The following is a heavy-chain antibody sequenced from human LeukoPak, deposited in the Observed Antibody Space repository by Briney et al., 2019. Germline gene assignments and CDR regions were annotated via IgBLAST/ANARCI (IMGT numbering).Heavy chain of an antibody. J-gene: IGHJ5*02. D-gene: IGHD3-16*01. V-gene: IGHV4-39*01. CDR3: ARHYGWFDP. Sequence: SETLSLTRPVSGGSLSSSSYFWGGVPQPPGKGLEWIGSIYYSGSTYYNPSLKSRVTISVDTSKNQFSLKLSSVTAADTAVCYCARHYGWFDPWGQGTLVTVSS. CDR2: IYYSGST. CDR1: GGSLSSSSYF.